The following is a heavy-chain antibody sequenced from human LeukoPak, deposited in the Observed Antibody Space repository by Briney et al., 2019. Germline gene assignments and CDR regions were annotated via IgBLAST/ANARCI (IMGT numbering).Heavy chain of an antibody. J-gene: IGHJ4*02. Sequence: SETLSLTCTVSGGSISSSSYYWGWIRQPPGKGLEWIGSIYYSGSTYYNPSLKSRVTISVDTSKNQFSLKLSSVTAADTAVYYCTAWSYYASDFDYWGQGTLVTVSS. D-gene: IGHD3-10*01. CDR1: GGSISSSSYY. CDR2: IYYSGST. CDR3: TAWSYYASDFDY. V-gene: IGHV4-39*07.